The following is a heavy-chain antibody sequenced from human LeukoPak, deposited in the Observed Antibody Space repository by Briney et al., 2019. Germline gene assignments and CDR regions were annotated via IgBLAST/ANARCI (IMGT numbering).Heavy chain of an antibody. Sequence: PGGSLRLSCAASGLTFSSYAMHWVRQAPGKGLEWVAVISYDGSNKYYADSVKGRFTISRDNSKNTLYLQMNSLRAEDTAVYYCARDVAAAGTRWFDPWGQGTLVTVSS. J-gene: IGHJ5*02. D-gene: IGHD6-13*01. CDR1: GLTFSSYA. CDR3: ARDVAAAGTRWFDP. CDR2: ISYDGSNK. V-gene: IGHV3-30*04.